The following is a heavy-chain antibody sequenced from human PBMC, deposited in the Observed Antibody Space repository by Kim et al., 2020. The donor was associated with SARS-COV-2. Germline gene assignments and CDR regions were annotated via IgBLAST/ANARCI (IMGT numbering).Heavy chain of an antibody. J-gene: IGHJ4*02. CDR1: GFTFSDYY. Sequence: GGSLRLSCAASGFTFSDYYMSWIRQAPGKGLEWVSYISSSGSTIYYADSVKGRFTISRDNAKNSLYLQMNSLRAEDTAVYYCAREGYDILTGYQTYCFFDYWGQGTLVTVSS. CDR3: AREGYDILTGYQTYCFFDY. D-gene: IGHD3-9*01. V-gene: IGHV3-11*01. CDR2: ISSSGSTI.